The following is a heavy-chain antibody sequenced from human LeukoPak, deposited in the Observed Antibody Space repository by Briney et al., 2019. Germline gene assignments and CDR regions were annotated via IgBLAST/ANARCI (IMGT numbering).Heavy chain of an antibody. CDR1: GGTFSIYA. Sequence: ASVKVSCKASGGTFSIYAIIWVRHAPGQGLEWRGGSIPIFGTANYAQKFQGRFTSTADKSTSTAYMELSSLRPEDTAVYYCASSATSVVVPAATDYYYYMDVWGKGTTVTVSS. J-gene: IGHJ6*03. V-gene: IGHV1-69*06. CDR2: SIPIFGTA. D-gene: IGHD2-2*01. CDR3: ASSATSVVVPAATDYYYYMDV.